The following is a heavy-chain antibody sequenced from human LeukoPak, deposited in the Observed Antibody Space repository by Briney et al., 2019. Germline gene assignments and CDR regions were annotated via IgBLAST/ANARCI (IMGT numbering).Heavy chain of an antibody. Sequence: SETLSLTCNVSGASIFNYYWSWIRQAPGKGLEWIGYVHHSGRTNSNPSLGSRVTMSVDTSTSQLSLNLTSVTTVDTAVYFCARDLRAKYWGQGTLVFVSS. J-gene: IGHJ1*01. CDR1: GASIFNYY. D-gene: IGHD4/OR15-4a*01. V-gene: IGHV4-59*01. CDR3: ARDLRAKY. CDR2: VHHSGRT.